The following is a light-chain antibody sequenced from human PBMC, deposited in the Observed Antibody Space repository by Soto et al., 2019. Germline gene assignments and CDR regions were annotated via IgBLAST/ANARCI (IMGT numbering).Light chain of an antibody. V-gene: IGKV3-15*01. CDR1: QSVYSSY. CDR3: QQYNNWPIT. Sequence: VMTQTPLSLSVAPGQPATPSCRASQSVYSSYLAWYQQRPGQAPRLLFYGASTRATGIPARFSGSGSGTEFTLTISSLQSEDFEIYYCQQYNNWPITFGQGTRLEIK. J-gene: IGKJ5*01. CDR2: GAS.